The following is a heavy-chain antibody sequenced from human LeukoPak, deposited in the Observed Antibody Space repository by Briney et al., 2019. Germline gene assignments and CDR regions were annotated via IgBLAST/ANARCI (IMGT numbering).Heavy chain of an antibody. D-gene: IGHD3-22*01. Sequence: GGSLRLSCAASGFTFSSHWMHWVGQGPGKGLVWVSRINSDVSRTIYADSVKGLFTISRDSAKNTLYLQMNSLRAEDTAVYYCTREVGDYYDSSGSFGYWGQGTLVTVSS. CDR2: INSDVSRT. CDR3: TREVGDYYDSSGSFGY. J-gene: IGHJ4*02. V-gene: IGHV3-74*01. CDR1: GFTFSSHW.